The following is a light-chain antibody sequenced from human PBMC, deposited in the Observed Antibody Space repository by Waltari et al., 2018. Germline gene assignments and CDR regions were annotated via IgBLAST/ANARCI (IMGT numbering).Light chain of an antibody. CDR3: QQLSTYPLN. CDR1: QGISSY. V-gene: IGKV1-9*01. CDR2: ATS. Sequence: IQLTQSPSSLSASVGDRVTITCRASQGISSYLAWYQQKPGQVPKLLIYATSTLQTGVPSRFSGSGSGTDFTLTISSLQPEDFATYYCQQLSTYPLNFGGGTKVE. J-gene: IGKJ4*01.